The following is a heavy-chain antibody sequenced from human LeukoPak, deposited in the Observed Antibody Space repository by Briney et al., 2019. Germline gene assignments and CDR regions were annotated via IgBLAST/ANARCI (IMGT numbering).Heavy chain of an antibody. CDR3: ARIQGTSVDYFFDY. V-gene: IGHV3-23*01. CDR2: ISGSGGFT. D-gene: IGHD5/OR15-5a*01. Sequence: GGSLRLSCAASGFTFSNAWMNWVREAPGKGLEWVSAISGSGGFTYYADSVKGQFTISRDNSKNTLYLQMNSLRAGDTAAYYCARIQGTSVDYFFDYWGQGTLVTVSS. CDR1: GFTFSNAW. J-gene: IGHJ4*02.